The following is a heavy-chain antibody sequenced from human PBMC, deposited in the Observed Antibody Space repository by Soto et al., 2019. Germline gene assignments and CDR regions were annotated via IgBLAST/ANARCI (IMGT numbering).Heavy chain of an antibody. Sequence: GGSLRLSCAASGFTFSSYWMSWVRQAPGKGLEWVANIKQDGSEKYYVDSVKGRFTISRDNAKNSLYLQMNSRRAEDTAVYYCARVELLWFGELGGLFDYWGQGTLVTVSS. CDR1: GFTFSSYW. D-gene: IGHD3-10*01. CDR3: ARVELLWFGELGGLFDY. J-gene: IGHJ4*02. V-gene: IGHV3-7*01. CDR2: IKQDGSEK.